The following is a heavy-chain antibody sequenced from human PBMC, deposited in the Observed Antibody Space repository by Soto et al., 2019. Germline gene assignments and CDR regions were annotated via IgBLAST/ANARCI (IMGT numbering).Heavy chain of an antibody. D-gene: IGHD2-21*01. V-gene: IGHV1-69*02. CDR3: AKSLLFVDHGYMDV. J-gene: IGHJ6*03. CDR1: GGSFTSYS. CDR2: IIPIQGKA. Sequence: QVQLVQSGAELKKPGSSVKVSCEASGGSFTSYSFTWVRQAPGQGLEWMGRIIPIQGKANYALKFQDRVTITADSSMRTVYMELTSLRPEDTAVYFCAKSLLFVDHGYMDVWGKGTTVTVSS.